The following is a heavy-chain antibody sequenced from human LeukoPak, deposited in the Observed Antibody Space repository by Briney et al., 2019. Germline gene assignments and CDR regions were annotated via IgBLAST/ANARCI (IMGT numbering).Heavy chain of an antibody. D-gene: IGHD2/OR15-2a*01. CDR1: GGTFSSYA. Sequence: ASVKVSCKASGGTFSSYAISWVRQAPGQGLEWMGRIIPIFGMANYAQKFQGRVTITADKSTSTAYMELSSLRSEDTAVYYCARDSVSYYYGMDVWGQGTTVTVSS. J-gene: IGHJ6*02. V-gene: IGHV1-69*04. CDR3: ARDSVSYYYGMDV. CDR2: IIPIFGMA.